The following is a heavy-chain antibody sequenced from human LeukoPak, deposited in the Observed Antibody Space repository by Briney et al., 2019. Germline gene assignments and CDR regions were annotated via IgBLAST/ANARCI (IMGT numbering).Heavy chain of an antibody. V-gene: IGHV3-30*02. Sequence: GGSLRLSCAASGFTFSSYGMHWVRQAPGKGLEWVAFIRYDGSNKYYADSVKGRFTISRDNSKNTLYLQMNSLRAEDTAVYYCAKDKYSSGWYYFDYWGQGTLVAVSS. CDR3: AKDKYSSGWYYFDY. D-gene: IGHD6-19*01. J-gene: IGHJ4*02. CDR2: IRYDGSNK. CDR1: GFTFSSYG.